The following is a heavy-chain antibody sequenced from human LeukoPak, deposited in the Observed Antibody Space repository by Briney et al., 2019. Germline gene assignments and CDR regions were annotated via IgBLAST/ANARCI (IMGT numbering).Heavy chain of an antibody. CDR1: GGSISSGGYY. CDR3: ARRGYSYGYDYYGMDV. V-gene: IGHV4-31*03. J-gene: IGHJ6*02. CDR2: IYCSGST. D-gene: IGHD5-18*01. Sequence: SETLSLTCTVSGGSISSGGYYWSWIRQHPGKGLEWIGYIYCSGSTYYNPSLKSRVTISVDTSKNQFSLKLSSVTAADTAVYYCARRGYSYGYDYYGMDVWGQGTTVTVSS.